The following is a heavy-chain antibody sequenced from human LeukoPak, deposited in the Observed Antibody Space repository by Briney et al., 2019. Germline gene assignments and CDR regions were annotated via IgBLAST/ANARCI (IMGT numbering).Heavy chain of an antibody. J-gene: IGHJ4*02. CDR3: ARRFDS. CDR1: GFTFSSHW. CDR2: IKEDGTRK. Sequence: PGGSLRLSCAASGFTFSSHWMTWVRQAPGKGLEWVANIKEDGTRKNYVDSVKGRFTISRDNAKNSLYLQMNSLRDEDTAVYYCARRFDSWGQGTLVTVSS. V-gene: IGHV3-7*01.